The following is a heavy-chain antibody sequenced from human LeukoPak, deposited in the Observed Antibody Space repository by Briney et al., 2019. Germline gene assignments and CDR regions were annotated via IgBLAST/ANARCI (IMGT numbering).Heavy chain of an antibody. CDR1: GYTFTVYY. CDR2: INSNSGDT. Sequence: ASVKVSCKASGYTFTVYYMYWVRQAHGQGLEWMGRINSNSGDTDYAQNFQGRVTMTRDTSISTAYMELTNLRSDDTAVYYCARGYCSGGTCYLVENWFDPWGQGTLVTVSS. CDR3: ARGYCSGGTCYLVENWFDP. J-gene: IGHJ5*02. D-gene: IGHD2-15*01. V-gene: IGHV1-2*06.